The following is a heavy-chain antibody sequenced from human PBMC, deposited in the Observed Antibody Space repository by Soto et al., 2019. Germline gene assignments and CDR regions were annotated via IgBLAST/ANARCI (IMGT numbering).Heavy chain of an antibody. Sequence: QVQLVQSGAEVKKPGASVKVSCKASGYTFTGYYMHWVRQAPGQGLEWMGWINPNSGGTNYAQKFQGWVTMTRDTSISTAYMERSRLRSDDTAVYYCATSGLSYYDSSGYPDAFDICGQGTMVTVSS. V-gene: IGHV1-2*04. J-gene: IGHJ3*02. CDR2: INPNSGGT. D-gene: IGHD3-22*01. CDR1: GYTFTGYY. CDR3: ATSGLSYYDSSGYPDAFDI.